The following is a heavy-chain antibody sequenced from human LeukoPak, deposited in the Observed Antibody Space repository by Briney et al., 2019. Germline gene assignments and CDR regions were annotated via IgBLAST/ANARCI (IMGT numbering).Heavy chain of an antibody. J-gene: IGHJ3*01. CDR1: GFTFSNYE. CDR3: ARDRGYSYGFAFDV. D-gene: IGHD5-18*01. Sequence: PGGSLRLSCAASGFTFSNYEMNWVRQAPGKGLEWVSYISSSGSTIYYADSVKGRFTISRDNAKNSLYLQMNSLRAEDTAVYYCARDRGYSYGFAFDVWGLGTVVTVSS. V-gene: IGHV3-48*03. CDR2: ISSSGSTI.